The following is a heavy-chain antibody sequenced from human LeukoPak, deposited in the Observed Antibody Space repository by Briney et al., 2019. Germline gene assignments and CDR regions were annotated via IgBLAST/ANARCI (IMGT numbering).Heavy chain of an antibody. J-gene: IGHJ5*02. CDR2: ISPYNGNT. D-gene: IGHD3-9*01. CDR3: ARYSVYYDILTGYLGWFDP. Sequence: ASVKVSCKASGYTFTSYGISWVRQAPGQWLEWMGWISPYNGNTNYEQKLQGRVTMTTDISTSTAYMELSSLRSEDTAVYYCARYSVYYDILTGYLGWFDPWGQGTLVTVSS. V-gene: IGHV1-18*01. CDR1: GYTFTSYG.